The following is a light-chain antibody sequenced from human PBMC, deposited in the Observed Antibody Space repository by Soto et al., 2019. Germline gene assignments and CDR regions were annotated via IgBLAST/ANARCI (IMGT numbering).Light chain of an antibody. J-gene: IGKJ2*01. Sequence: EIVLTQSPATLSLSPGERATLSCRASQSVSSYLAWYQQKPGQAPRLLIYDASNRATGIPARFSGSGSGTEFTLTISSLEPEDLAVYYCQQRSNLPRTFGQGTKLEIK. CDR2: DAS. V-gene: IGKV3-11*01. CDR3: QQRSNLPRT. CDR1: QSVSSY.